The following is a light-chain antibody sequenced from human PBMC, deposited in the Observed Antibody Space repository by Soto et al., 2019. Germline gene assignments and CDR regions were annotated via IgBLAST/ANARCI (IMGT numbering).Light chain of an antibody. J-gene: IGKJ5*01. V-gene: IGKV3-11*01. CDR1: PSVANF. CDR3: QQRNIWPPVT. Sequence: MVFTQSPATLSLSPGERATLSSSATPSVANFVAWYQQQPAQAPRLLIYGAFNRATGIPARFSGSGSGTDFTLTISSLEPEDSAVYYCQQRNIWPPVTFGHGTRLEIK. CDR2: GAF.